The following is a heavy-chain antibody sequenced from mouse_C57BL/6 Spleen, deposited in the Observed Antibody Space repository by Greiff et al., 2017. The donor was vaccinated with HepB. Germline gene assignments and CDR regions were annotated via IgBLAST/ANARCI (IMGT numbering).Heavy chain of an antibody. Sequence: EVQLVESGGDLVKPGGSLKLSCAASGFTFSSYGMSWVRQTPDKRLEWVATISSGGSYTYYPDSVKGRITISRGNAKNTLYLQMSSLKSEDTAMYYCARHEAITTVVEYFDVWGTGTTVTVSS. D-gene: IGHD1-1*01. J-gene: IGHJ1*03. CDR3: ARHEAITTVVEYFDV. CDR1: GFTFSSYG. CDR2: ISSGGSYT. V-gene: IGHV5-6*01.